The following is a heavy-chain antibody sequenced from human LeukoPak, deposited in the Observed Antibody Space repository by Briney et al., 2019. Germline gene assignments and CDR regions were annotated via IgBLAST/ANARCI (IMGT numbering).Heavy chain of an antibody. V-gene: IGHV4-4*02. J-gene: IGHJ5*02. CDR3: VHVLAGGFDP. CDR1: SGSISSSNR. Sequence: PSETLSLTCAVSSGSISSSNRWSWVRQPPGKGLEWIGEIYHSGSFNYNPSLQSRVTISLDKSQNQFSLRLTSVTAADTAVYYCVHVLAGGFDPWGQGTLVTGSS. D-gene: IGHD2-8*02. CDR2: IYHSGSF.